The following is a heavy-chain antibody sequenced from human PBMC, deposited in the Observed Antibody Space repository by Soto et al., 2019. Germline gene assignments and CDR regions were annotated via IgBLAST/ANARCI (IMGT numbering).Heavy chain of an antibody. Sequence: TSETLSLTCTVSGGSTSSSSYYWGWIRQPPGKGLEWIGSIYYSGSTYYNPSLKSRVTISVDTSKNQFSLKLSSVTAADTAVYYCARDFGFLDTAMGRSIAAAGGNWFDPWGQGTLVTVSS. CDR1: GGSTSSSSYY. CDR2: IYYSGST. D-gene: IGHD6-13*01. CDR3: ARDFGFLDTAMGRSIAAAGGNWFDP. J-gene: IGHJ5*02. V-gene: IGHV4-39*02.